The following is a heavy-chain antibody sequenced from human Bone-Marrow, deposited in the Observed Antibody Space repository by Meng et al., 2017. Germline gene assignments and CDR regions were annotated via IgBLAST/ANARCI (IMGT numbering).Heavy chain of an antibody. CDR2: ISWDGGST. Sequence: GESLKISCAASGFTFDDYAMHWVRQAPGKGLEWVSLISWDGGSTYYADSVKGRFTISRDNSKNSLYLQMNSLRAEDTALYYCAKAAAAGDYYYYYGMDVWGQGPMVTVSS. V-gene: IGHV3-43D*03. CDR1: GFTFDDYA. D-gene: IGHD6-13*01. CDR3: AKAAAAGDYYYYYGMDV. J-gene: IGHJ6*02.